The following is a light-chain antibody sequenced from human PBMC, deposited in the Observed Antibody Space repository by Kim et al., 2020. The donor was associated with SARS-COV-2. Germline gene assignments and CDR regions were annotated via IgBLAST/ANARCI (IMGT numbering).Light chain of an antibody. V-gene: IGKV1-39*01. CDR1: QTIITY. CDR3: QQSHSTPYT. J-gene: IGKJ2*01. CDR2: ASS. Sequence: SASVAYRVTITCRASQTIITYLNWYQQKPGKAPKLLIYASSHLLSGVPSRFSGSGSGTDFTLTISSLQPEDFATYYCQQSHSTPYTFAQGTKLEI.